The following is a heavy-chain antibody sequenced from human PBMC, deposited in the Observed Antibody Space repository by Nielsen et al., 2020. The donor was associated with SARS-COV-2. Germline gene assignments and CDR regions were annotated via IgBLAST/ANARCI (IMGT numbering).Heavy chain of an antibody. J-gene: IGHJ6*02. CDR2: ISAYNGNT. V-gene: IGHV1-18*01. CDR1: GYTFTSYG. Sequence: ASVKVSCKASGYTFTSYGISWVRQAPGQGLEWMGWISAYNGNTNYAQKLQGRVTMTTDTSTSTAYMELSSLRSEDTAVYYCARGQSCSSTSCYPTYYYYYYGMDVWGQGTTVTVSS. CDR3: ARGQSCSSTSCYPTYYYYYYGMDV. D-gene: IGHD2-2*01.